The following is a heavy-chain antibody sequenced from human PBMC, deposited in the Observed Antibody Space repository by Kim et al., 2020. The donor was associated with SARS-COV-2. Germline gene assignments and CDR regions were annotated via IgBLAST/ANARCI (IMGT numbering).Heavy chain of an antibody. Sequence: SETLSLTCTVSGGSISSYYWSWIRQPPGKGLEWIGYIYYSGSTNYNPSLKSRVTISVDTSKNQFSLKLSSVTAADTAVYYCARGEGAATDIDYWGPGPLVTVSS. CDR1: GGSISSYY. D-gene: IGHD2-15*01. V-gene: IGHV4-59*13. CDR3: ARGEGAATDIDY. J-gene: IGHJ4*02. CDR2: IYYSGST.